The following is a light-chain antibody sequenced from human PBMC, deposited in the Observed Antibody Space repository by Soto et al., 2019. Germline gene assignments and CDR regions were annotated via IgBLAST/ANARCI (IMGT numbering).Light chain of an antibody. CDR2: TAS. Sequence: DIQLTQSPSFLSASVGDEVTITCRASQGIRNHLASYQQKPGKAPKLLIYTASTLQSGVPSRFSGGGSGTEFTLTISSLQPEDFATYYCQQLNGYPPWTFGQGTKVEIK. V-gene: IGKV1-9*01. CDR1: QGIRNH. CDR3: QQLNGYPPWT. J-gene: IGKJ1*01.